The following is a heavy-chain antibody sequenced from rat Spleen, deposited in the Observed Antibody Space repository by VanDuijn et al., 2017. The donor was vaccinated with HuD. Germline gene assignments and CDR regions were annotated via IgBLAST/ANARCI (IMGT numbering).Heavy chain of an antibody. J-gene: IGHJ2*01. V-gene: IGHV5-29*01. CDR2: ISYDGSTP. Sequence: EVQLVESGGGLVQPGRSMKLSCAASGFTFSNYDMVWVRQAPAQGLKWVATISYDGSTPYYRDSVKGRFTISRDNAKSTLYLHMDSLRSEDTATYYCTGPFDYWGQGVMVTVSS. CDR3: TGPFDY. D-gene: IGHD4-1*01. CDR1: GFTFSNYD.